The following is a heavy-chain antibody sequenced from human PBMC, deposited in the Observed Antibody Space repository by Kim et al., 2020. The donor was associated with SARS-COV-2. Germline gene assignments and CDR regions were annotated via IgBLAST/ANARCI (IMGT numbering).Heavy chain of an antibody. Sequence: GGSLRLSCAASGFTFSSYSMNWVRQAPGKGLEWVSSISSSSSSYIYYADSVKGRFTISRDNAKNSLYLQMNSLRAEDTAVYYCARDIFMGRTMTQDYYYYYGIDVWGQGTTVTVSS. CDR2: ISSSSSSYI. CDR1: GFTFSSYS. CDR3: ARDIFMGRTMTQDYYYYYGIDV. V-gene: IGHV3-21*01. J-gene: IGHJ6*02. D-gene: IGHD3-22*01.